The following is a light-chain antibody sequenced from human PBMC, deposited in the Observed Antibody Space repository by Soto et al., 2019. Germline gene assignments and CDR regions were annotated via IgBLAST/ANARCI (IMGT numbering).Light chain of an antibody. CDR3: QQYNSFPT. CDR2: KAS. Sequence: DIQMTQSPSTLSASVGDRVTITCRASQSISSWLAWYQQKPGKAPKLLIYKASSLEGGVPSRFSGSGSGTEFTLTISSLQPADFAAYYCQQYNSFPTFGQGTKVEIK. J-gene: IGKJ1*01. CDR1: QSISSW. V-gene: IGKV1-5*03.